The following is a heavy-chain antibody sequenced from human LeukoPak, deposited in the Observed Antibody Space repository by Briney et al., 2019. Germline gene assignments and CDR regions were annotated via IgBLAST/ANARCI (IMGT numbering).Heavy chain of an antibody. D-gene: IGHD3-22*01. J-gene: IGHJ4*02. Sequence: ASVKVSCKASGYTFTSYGISWVRQAPGQGLEWMGWISAYNGNTNYAQKLQGRVTMTTDTSTSTAYMELRSLRSDDTAVYYRAREGAFYYYDSSGYFDDYWGQGTLVTVSS. CDR1: GYTFTSYG. CDR3: AREGAFYYYDSSGYFDDY. CDR2: ISAYNGNT. V-gene: IGHV1-18*01.